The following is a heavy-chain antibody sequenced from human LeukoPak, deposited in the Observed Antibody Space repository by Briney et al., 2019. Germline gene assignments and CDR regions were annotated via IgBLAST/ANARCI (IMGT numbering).Heavy chain of an antibody. D-gene: IGHD6-19*01. V-gene: IGHV1-69*13. Sequence: GASVKVSCKASGGTFSSYAISWVRQAPGQGLEWMGGITPIFGTANYAQKFQGRVTITADESTSTAYMELCSLRSEDTAVYYCARSVAGTFDYWGQGTLVTVSS. CDR1: GGTFSSYA. CDR3: ARSVAGTFDY. J-gene: IGHJ4*02. CDR2: ITPIFGTA.